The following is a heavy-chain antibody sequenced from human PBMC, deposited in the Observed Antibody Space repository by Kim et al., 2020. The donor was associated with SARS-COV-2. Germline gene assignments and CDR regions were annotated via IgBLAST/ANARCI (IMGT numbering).Heavy chain of an antibody. Sequence: SGPTLVNPTQTLTLTCAFSGFSLSSSGVAVGWIRQPPGKTLEWLVFIYGDDDKRYSPYLKTRLAITKVASKNQVVLTMTDMDPVDTATYYCAHRHYDFWSGYYPTWYFDYWGQGILVPVSS. J-gene: IGHJ4*02. D-gene: IGHD3-3*01. CDR2: IYGDDDK. CDR3: AHRHYDFWSGYYPTWYFDY. V-gene: IGHV2-5*02. CDR1: GFSLSSSGVA.